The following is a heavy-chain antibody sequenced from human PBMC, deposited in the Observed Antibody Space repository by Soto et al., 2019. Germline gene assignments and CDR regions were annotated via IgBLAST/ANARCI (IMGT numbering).Heavy chain of an antibody. CDR1: GYTFTSYY. J-gene: IGHJ3*02. CDR3: ARSNVVVVAATLDAFDI. CDR2: INPSGGST. D-gene: IGHD2-15*01. Sequence: ASVKVSCKASGYTFTSYYMHWVRQAPGQGLEWMGIINPSGGSTSYAQKFQGRVTMTRDTSTSTVYMELSSLRSEDTAVYYCARSNVVVVAATLDAFDIWGQGTMVPVSS. V-gene: IGHV1-46*03.